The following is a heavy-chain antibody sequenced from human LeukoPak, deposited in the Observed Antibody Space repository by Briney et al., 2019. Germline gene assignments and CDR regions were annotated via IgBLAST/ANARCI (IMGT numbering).Heavy chain of an antibody. V-gene: IGHV4-4*07. CDR1: GGSISSYY. Sequence: SETLSLTCTVSGGSISSYYWSWIRQLAGKGLEWVGRIYTSGSTNYNPSLKSRVTMSVDTSKNQFPLRLSSVTAADTAVYYCAREGYCSSTSCYTGWFDPWGQGTLVTVSS. CDR3: AREGYCSSTSCYTGWFDP. D-gene: IGHD2-2*02. CDR2: IYTSGST. J-gene: IGHJ5*02.